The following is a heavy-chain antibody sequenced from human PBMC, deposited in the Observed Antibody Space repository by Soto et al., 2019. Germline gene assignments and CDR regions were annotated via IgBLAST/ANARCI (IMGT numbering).Heavy chain of an antibody. CDR1: GFTFNTFA. V-gene: IGHV3-64D*06. Sequence: PGGSLRLSCSVSGFTFNTFAMHWVRQTPGKGLEFVSAISSNGGNTYYADSVKGRFAISRDNSKNTLYLQMYSLRPEDTALYYCVKEGYMRSDWYGQFDCWGQGTLVTVSS. D-gene: IGHD6-19*01. J-gene: IGHJ4*02. CDR3: VKEGYMRSDWYGQFDC. CDR2: ISSNGGNT.